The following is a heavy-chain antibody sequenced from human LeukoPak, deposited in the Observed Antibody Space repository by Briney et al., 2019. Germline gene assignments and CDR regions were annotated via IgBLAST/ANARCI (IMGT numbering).Heavy chain of an antibody. V-gene: IGHV4-4*07. J-gene: IGHJ3*02. CDR1: GGSISSYY. D-gene: IGHD6-13*01. CDR3: ARDMGLRYSSRGAFDI. Sequence: PSETLSLTCTVSGGSISSYYWTWIRQPAGKGLEWIGRVYTSGSTNYNPSLKSRVTMSVDTSKNQFSLKLSSVTAADTAVYYCARDMGLRYSSRGAFDIWGQGTMVTVSS. CDR2: VYTSGST.